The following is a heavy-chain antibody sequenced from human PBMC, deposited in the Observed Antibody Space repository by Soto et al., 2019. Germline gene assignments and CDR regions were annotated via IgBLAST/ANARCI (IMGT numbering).Heavy chain of an antibody. CDR2: INAGNGNT. Sequence: GASVKVSCKASGYTFTSYAMHWVRQAPGQRLEWMGWINAGNGNTKYSQKFQGRVTITRDTSASTAYMELSSLRSEDTAVYYCARSWELINWFDPWGQGTLVTVSS. V-gene: IGHV1-3*01. D-gene: IGHD1-26*01. J-gene: IGHJ5*02. CDR3: ARSWELINWFDP. CDR1: GYTFTSYA.